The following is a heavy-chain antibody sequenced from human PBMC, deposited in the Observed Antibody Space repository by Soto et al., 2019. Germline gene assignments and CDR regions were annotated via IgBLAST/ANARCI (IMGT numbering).Heavy chain of an antibody. CDR1: GFIFSNYV. Sequence: PGGSLRLSCAAPGFIFSNYVVAWVRQAPGQGLEWVSTISAYGGSSYYADSVKGRFTILKDNSKDTLYLQMNSLGAEDTAVYYCAKEKTPGFWYFDLWGRGTLVTVSS. CDR2: ISAYGGSS. V-gene: IGHV3-23*01. D-gene: IGHD2-15*01. J-gene: IGHJ2*01. CDR3: AKEKTPGFWYFDL.